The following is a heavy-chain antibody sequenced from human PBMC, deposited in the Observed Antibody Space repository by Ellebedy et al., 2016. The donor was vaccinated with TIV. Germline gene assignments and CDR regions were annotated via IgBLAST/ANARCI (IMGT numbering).Heavy chain of an antibody. V-gene: IGHV3-23*01. Sequence: GESLKISCAASGFTFSSYAMSWVRQAPGKGLEWVSAISGSGGSTYYADSVKGRFTISRDNSKNTLYLQMNSLRAEDTAVYYCAREIVVAPFDYWGQGTLVTVSS. CDR1: GFTFSSYA. CDR3: AREIVVAPFDY. J-gene: IGHJ4*02. CDR2: ISGSGGST. D-gene: IGHD3-22*01.